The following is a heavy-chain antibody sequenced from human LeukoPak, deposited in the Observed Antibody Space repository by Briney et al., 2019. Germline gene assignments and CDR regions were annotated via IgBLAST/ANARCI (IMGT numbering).Heavy chain of an antibody. CDR3: ARSPPGYDFWSGYYTYIWFDP. CDR1: GYTFTSYD. CDR2: MNPNSGNT. V-gene: IGHV1-8*01. J-gene: IGHJ5*02. Sequence: ASVKVSCKASGYTFTSYDINWVRQATGQGLEWMGWMNPNSGNTGYAQKFQGRVTMTRSTSISTAYMELSSLRSEDTAVYYCARSPPGYDFWSGYYTYIWFDPWGQGTLVTVSS. D-gene: IGHD3-3*01.